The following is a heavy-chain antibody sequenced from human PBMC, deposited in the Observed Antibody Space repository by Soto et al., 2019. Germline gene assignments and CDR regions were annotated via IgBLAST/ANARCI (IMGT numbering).Heavy chain of an antibody. D-gene: IGHD6-13*01. J-gene: IGHJ6*02. V-gene: IGHV5-51*01. Sequence: PGESLKNSCKGSGFIFSSYWIGWVRQMPGKGLEWMGIIYPDDSDIRYSPSSQGQVTISADKSISTAYLQWSSLKASDTALYYCFRHHTVAGRSWYHSVCGQGTSDTVSS. CDR1: GFIFSSYW. CDR2: IYPDDSDI. CDR3: FRHHTVAGRSWYHSV.